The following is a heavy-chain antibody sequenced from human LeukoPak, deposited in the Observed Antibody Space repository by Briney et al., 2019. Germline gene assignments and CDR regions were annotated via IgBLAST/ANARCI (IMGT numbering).Heavy chain of an antibody. CDR2: INHSGST. D-gene: IGHD2-15*01. CDR3: ARDYCSGGSCYDYYYYYMDV. V-gene: IGHV4-34*01. CDR1: GGSFSGYY. J-gene: IGHJ6*03. Sequence: SETLSLTCAVYGGSFSGYYWSWIRQPPGKGLEWIGEINHSGSTNYNPSLKSRVTMSVDTSKNQFSLKLSSVTAADTAVYYCARDYCSGGSCYDYYYYYMDVWGKGTTVTISS.